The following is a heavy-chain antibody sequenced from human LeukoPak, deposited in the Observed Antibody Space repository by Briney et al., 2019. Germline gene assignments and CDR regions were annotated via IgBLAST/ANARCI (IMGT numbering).Heavy chain of an antibody. CDR1: GFTFDDYG. CDR2: IDWNGGST. V-gene: IGHV3-20*01. J-gene: IGHJ4*02. CDR3: AASRSSGYDSAGDY. D-gene: IGHD5-12*01. Sequence: PGGSLRLSCAASGFTFDDYGMSWVRQAPGKGLEWVSGIDWNGGSTGYADSVKGRFTISRDNAKNSLYLQMNSLRAEDTALYHCAASRSSGYDSAGDYWGQGTWSPSPQ.